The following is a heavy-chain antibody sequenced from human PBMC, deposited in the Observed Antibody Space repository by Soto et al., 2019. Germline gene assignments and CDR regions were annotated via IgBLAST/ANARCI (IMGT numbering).Heavy chain of an antibody. Sequence: QVQLPQWGAGLLKPSETMSLTCTVNGGSLTGYYWILIRQPPGKGLELIWEVKDGGSTNYSPSLRGGVSRSADTSKNLFSRRLNSVTAAATAGYFCARGQDCIGATHWAQGALVTVSS. J-gene: IGHJ4*02. CDR2: VKDGGST. D-gene: IGHD5-12*01. V-gene: IGHV4-34*01. CDR1: GGSLTGYY. CDR3: ARGQDCIGATH.